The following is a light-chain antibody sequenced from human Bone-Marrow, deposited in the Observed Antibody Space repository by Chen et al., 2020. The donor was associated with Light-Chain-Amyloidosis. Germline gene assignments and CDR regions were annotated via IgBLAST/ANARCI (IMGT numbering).Light chain of an antibody. J-gene: IGLJ1*01. CDR1: SRDVGGDTN. Sequence: QSALTQPASVSGPPGQSSTLSRTGTSRDVGGDTNVSLYQQHPEKAPTLMIYEVTNRPSWVPDRFSGAKSDNTASLTISGLQTEDEADYFCSSYTSTNSLVFGSGTRVTVL. V-gene: IGLV2-14*01. CDR3: SSYTSTNSLV. CDR2: EVT.